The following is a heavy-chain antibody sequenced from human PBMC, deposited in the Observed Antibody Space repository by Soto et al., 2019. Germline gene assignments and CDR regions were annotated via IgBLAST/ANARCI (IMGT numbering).Heavy chain of an antibody. CDR1: GFTFSSYA. Sequence: QVQLVESGGDVVQPGRSLRLSCAASGFTFSSYAMYWVRQAPGKGLEWVAVISYDGNNKYYADSVKGRFTISRDNSKNTLYLQMNSLRAEDTAVYYCARAGCDGGSCYTLVGLRYGMDVWGQGTTVTASS. CDR3: ARAGCDGGSCYTLVGLRYGMDV. J-gene: IGHJ6*02. V-gene: IGHV3-30-3*01. D-gene: IGHD2-15*01. CDR2: ISYDGNNK.